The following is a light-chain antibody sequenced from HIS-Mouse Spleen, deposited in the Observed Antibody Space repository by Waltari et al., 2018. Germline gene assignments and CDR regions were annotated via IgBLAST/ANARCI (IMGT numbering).Light chain of an antibody. CDR3: YSTDSSGNHRV. Sequence: SYELTQPPSVSVSPGQTARITCSGDAFPKQYAYWYQQKSGQPPVLVIYEDSKRPSGIPERFSGSSSGTMATLTISGAQVEDEADYYCYSTDSSGNHRVFGGGTKLTVL. J-gene: IGLJ2*01. CDR2: EDS. CDR1: AFPKQY. V-gene: IGLV3-10*01.